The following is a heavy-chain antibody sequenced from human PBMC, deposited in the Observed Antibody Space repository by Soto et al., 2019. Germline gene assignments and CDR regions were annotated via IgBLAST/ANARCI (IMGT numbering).Heavy chain of an antibody. Sequence: ASVKVSCKASGYTFTSHDINWMRQTTGRGLEWMGWMNPNSGHTNYAQKFQGRVSMTRDTSISTAYMELTNLRSEDTAIYYCASDMSTTWGQGTLVTVSS. V-gene: IGHV1-8*01. CDR1: GYTFTSHD. D-gene: IGHD2-2*01. CDR3: ASDMSTT. J-gene: IGHJ5*02. CDR2: MNPNSGHT.